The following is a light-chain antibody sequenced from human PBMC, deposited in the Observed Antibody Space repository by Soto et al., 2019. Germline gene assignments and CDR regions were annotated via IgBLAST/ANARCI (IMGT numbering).Light chain of an antibody. Sequence: EIVLTQSPGTLSLSPGERATLSCRASQSVRSSYLAWYQQKPGQAPRLLIYGASIGATGIPDRFGGSGSGTDFTLTISRLEPEDFAVYYCHQYGDSPLFGPGTKVDIK. CDR1: QSVRSSY. CDR3: HQYGDSPL. J-gene: IGKJ3*01. CDR2: GAS. V-gene: IGKV3-20*01.